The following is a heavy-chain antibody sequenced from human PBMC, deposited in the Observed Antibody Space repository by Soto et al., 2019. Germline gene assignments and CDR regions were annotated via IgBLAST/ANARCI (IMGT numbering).Heavy chain of an antibody. Sequence: SETLSLTCAVSSGSISSSNWWSWVRQPPGKGLEWIGEIYHSGSTNYNPSLKSRVTISVDKSKNQFSLKLSSVTAADTAVYYCASGANPYYDFWSGRYYYYMDVWGKGTTVTVSS. CDR1: SGSISSSNW. CDR2: IYHSGST. CDR3: ASGANPYYDFWSGRYYYYMDV. V-gene: IGHV4-4*02. D-gene: IGHD3-3*01. J-gene: IGHJ6*03.